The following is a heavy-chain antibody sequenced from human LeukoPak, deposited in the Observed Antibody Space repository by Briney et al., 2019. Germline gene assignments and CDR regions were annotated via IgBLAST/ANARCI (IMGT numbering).Heavy chain of an antibody. V-gene: IGHV4-59*01. D-gene: IGHD6-13*01. J-gene: IGHJ4*02. CDR1: GGSISSYY. Sequence: PSETLSLTCTVSGGSISSYYWSWIRQPPGKGLEWIGYIYYSGSTNYNPSLKSRVTISVDTSKNQFSLKLSSVTAADTAVYYCARDGREIGAESGSWYLPFDSWGQGTLVTVSS. CDR3: ARDGREIGAESGSWYLPFDS. CDR2: IYYSGST.